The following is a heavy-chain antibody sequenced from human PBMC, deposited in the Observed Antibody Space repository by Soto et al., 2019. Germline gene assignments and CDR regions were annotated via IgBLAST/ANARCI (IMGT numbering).Heavy chain of an antibody. J-gene: IGHJ4*02. D-gene: IGHD2-2*01. CDR3: AKFENSAVTKIVVVPAALDY. Sequence: GGSLRLSCAASGFTFSSYAMSWVRQAPGKGLEWVSAISGSGGSTYYADSVKGRFTISRDNSKNTLYLQMNSLRAEDTAVYYCAKFENSAVTKIVVVPAALDYWGQGTLVTVSS. V-gene: IGHV3-23*01. CDR1: GFTFSSYA. CDR2: ISGSGGST.